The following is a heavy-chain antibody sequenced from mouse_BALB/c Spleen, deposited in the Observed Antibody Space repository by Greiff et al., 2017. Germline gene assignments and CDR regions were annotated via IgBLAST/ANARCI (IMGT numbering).Heavy chain of an antibody. Sequence: QVQLQQSGAELVRPGSSVKISCTASGYAFSSYWMNWVKQRPGQGLEWIGQIYPGDGDTNYNGKFKGKATLTADKSSSTAYMQLSSLTSEDTAVYYCARRQSYYGNYGGIAYWGQGTLVTVSA. D-gene: IGHD2-1*01. CDR2: IYPGDGDT. V-gene: IGHV1-80*01. J-gene: IGHJ3*01. CDR1: GYAFSSYW. CDR3: ARRQSYYGNYGGIAY.